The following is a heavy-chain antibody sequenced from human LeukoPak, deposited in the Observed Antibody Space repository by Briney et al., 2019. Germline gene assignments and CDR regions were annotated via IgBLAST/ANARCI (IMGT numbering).Heavy chain of an antibody. CDR1: GYSISSGYY. CDR2: IYHSGST. J-gene: IGHJ4*02. D-gene: IGHD6-6*01. V-gene: IGHV4-38-2*01. CDR3: ASLEYSSSAGGY. Sequence: SETLSLTCAVSGYSISSGYYWGWIRQPPGKGLEWIGSIYHSGSTYYNPSLKSRVTISVDTSKNQFSLKLSSVTAADTAVYYCASLEYSSSAGGYWGQGTPVTVSS.